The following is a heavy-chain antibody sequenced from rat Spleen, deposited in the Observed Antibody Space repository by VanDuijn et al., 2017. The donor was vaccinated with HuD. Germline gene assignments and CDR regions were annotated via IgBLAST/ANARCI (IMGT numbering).Heavy chain of an antibody. D-gene: IGHD1-2*01. V-gene: IGHV5-29*01. CDR2: ISYDGSST. Sequence: EVQLVESGGGLVQPGRSLKLSCAASGFTFSNYGMAWVRQAPTKGLEWVATISYDGSSTYYRDSVKGRFTISRDNAKSTLYLQMDSLRSEDTATYYCARHDYSSYIRSYFDYWGQGVMVTVSS. J-gene: IGHJ2*01. CDR1: GFTFSNYG. CDR3: ARHDYSSYIRSYFDY.